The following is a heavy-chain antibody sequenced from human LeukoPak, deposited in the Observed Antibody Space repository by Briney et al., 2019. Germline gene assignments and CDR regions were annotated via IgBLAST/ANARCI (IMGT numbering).Heavy chain of an antibody. Sequence: ASVKVSCKASGYTFTSYYMHWVRQAPGQGLEWMGVIDPNGGGANYPRKVQGRVTMTRDTSTSTVYMEMRSLRPEDTAVYYCAAWGSSSSPLPGMDVWGQGTTVTVSS. CDR2: IDPNGGGA. J-gene: IGHJ6*02. CDR1: GYTFTSYY. D-gene: IGHD6-13*01. V-gene: IGHV1-46*01. CDR3: AAWGSSSSPLPGMDV.